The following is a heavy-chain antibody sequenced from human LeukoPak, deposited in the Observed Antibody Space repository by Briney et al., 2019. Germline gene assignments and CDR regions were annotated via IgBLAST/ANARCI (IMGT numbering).Heavy chain of an antibody. D-gene: IGHD5-18*01. Sequence: PSGTLSLICTVSGGSISSYYWSWIRQPPGKGLEWIGYIYYSGSTNYNPSLKSRVTISVDTSKNQFSLKLSSVTAADTAVYYCARVAGIQLWLDYWGQGTLVTVSS. J-gene: IGHJ4*02. V-gene: IGHV4-59*01. CDR2: IYYSGST. CDR1: GGSISSYY. CDR3: ARVAGIQLWLDY.